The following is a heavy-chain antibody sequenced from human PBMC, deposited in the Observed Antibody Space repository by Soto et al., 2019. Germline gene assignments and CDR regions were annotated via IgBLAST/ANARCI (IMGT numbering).Heavy chain of an antibody. CDR1: GFTFSSYS. CDR3: ARELVRSYYFDY. Sequence: PGGSLRLSCXASGFTFSSYSMNWVRQAPGKGLEWVSSISSSSSYIYYADSVKGRFTISRDNAKNSLYLQMNSLRAEDTAVYYCARELVRSYYFDYWGQGTLVTVSS. V-gene: IGHV3-21*01. CDR2: ISSSSSYI. D-gene: IGHD2-15*01. J-gene: IGHJ4*02.